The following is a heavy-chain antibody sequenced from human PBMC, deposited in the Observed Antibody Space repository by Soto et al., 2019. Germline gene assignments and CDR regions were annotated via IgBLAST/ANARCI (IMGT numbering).Heavy chain of an antibody. CDR1: GFTFSSYW. Sequence: PGGSLRLSCAASGFTFSSYWMSWVRQAPGKGLEWVSAISGSGGSTYYADSVKGRFTISRDNSKNTLYLQMNSLRAEDTAVYCCANRRAPSLVLRSRYYYGMDVWGQGTTVTVSS. D-gene: IGHD6-6*01. J-gene: IGHJ6*02. V-gene: IGHV3-23*01. CDR3: ANRRAPSLVLRSRYYYGMDV. CDR2: ISGSGGST.